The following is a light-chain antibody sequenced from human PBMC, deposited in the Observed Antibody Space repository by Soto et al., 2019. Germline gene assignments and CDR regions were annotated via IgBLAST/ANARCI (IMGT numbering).Light chain of an antibody. V-gene: IGKV3-20*01. CDR1: QSVRSNY. J-gene: IGKJ4*01. CDR3: QQYGNSSFT. CDR2: GAS. Sequence: EIVLTQSPGTLSLSPGERATLSCRASQSVRSNYLAWYQQIPGQAPRLLVYGASSRATGIPDRFSGSGSGTDFTLTSRRLEPEDFAVYYCQQYGNSSFTFGGGTKVEIK.